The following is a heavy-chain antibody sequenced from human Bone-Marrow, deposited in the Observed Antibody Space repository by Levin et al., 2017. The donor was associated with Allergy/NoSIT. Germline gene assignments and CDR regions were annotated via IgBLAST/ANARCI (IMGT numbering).Heavy chain of an antibody. CDR2: INPNSGGT. D-gene: IGHD6-13*01. CDR3: AREAPPITAADEYFLY. J-gene: IGHJ1*01. V-gene: IGHV1-2*02. CDR1: GYTFTGYY. Sequence: ASVKVSCKASGYTFTGYYIHWVRQAPGQGFEWMGWINPNSGGTYSAEKFQGRVTMARDTSISTAYMEFTGLTSDDTAVYYCAREAPPITAADEYFLYWGQGTLVTVSS.